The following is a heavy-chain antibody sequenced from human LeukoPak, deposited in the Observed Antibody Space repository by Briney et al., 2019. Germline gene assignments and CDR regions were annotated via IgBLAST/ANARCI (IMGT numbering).Heavy chain of an antibody. CDR2: IYYSGST. V-gene: IGHV4-59*01. D-gene: IGHD1-14*01. J-gene: IGHJ5*02. CDR3: AKGFRAPGAWFDP. CDR1: GGSISSYY. Sequence: PSETLSLTCTVSGGSISSYYWSWIRQPPGKGLEWIGYIYYSGSTNYNPSLKSRVTISVDTSKNQFSLKLSSVAAADTAVYYCAKGFRAPGAWFDPCGQGTLVTVSS.